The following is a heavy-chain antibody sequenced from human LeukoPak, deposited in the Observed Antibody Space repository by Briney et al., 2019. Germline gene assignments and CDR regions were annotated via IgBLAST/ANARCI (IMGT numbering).Heavy chain of an antibody. CDR1: GFTFSTYA. Sequence: GGSLRLSCAASGFTFSTYAMNWVRQAPGKRLEWGSGISGSGGTTYYADSVKGRFTISRDNSKNTLYLQMNYLRAEDTALYYCAKNIAAPTTPFDYWGQGTLVTVSS. V-gene: IGHV3-23*01. CDR2: ISGSGGTT. D-gene: IGHD6-13*01. J-gene: IGHJ4*02. CDR3: AKNIAAPTTPFDY.